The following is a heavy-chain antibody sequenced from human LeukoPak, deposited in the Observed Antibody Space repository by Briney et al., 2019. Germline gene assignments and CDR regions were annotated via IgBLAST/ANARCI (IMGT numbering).Heavy chain of an antibody. J-gene: IGHJ4*02. D-gene: IGHD2-2*01. CDR2: INPNSGGT. CDR3: AAVGVVVPAAMLWAFDY. V-gene: IGHV1-2*02. CDR1: GYTFTGYY. Sequence: ASVKVSCKASGYTFTGYYMHWVRQAPGQGLEWMGWINPNSGGTNYAQKFQGRVTMTRDTSISTAYMELSRLRSDDTAVYYCAAVGVVVPAAMLWAFDYWGQGTLVTVSS.